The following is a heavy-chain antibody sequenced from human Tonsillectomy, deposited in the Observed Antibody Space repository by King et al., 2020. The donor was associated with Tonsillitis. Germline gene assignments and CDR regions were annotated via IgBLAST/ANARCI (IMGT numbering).Heavy chain of an antibody. V-gene: IGHV4-59*01. CDR2: IYYSGST. CDR1: GGSISSYY. Sequence: QVQLQESGPGLVKPSETLSLTCTVSGGSISSYYWSWIRPPPGKGLAWIGYIYYSGSTNYNPSLKSRVTMSVDTSKNQFSLKLRSITAADTAVYYCARGLGYCSTTSCAEYFQHWGQGTLVSVSS. J-gene: IGHJ1*01. D-gene: IGHD2-2*01. CDR3: ARGLGYCSTTSCAEYFQH.